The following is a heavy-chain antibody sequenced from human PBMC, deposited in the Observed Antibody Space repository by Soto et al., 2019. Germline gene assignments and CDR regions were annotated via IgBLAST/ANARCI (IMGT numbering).Heavy chain of an antibody. CDR2: IKSKTEGGPT. J-gene: IGHJ5*01. Sequence: EVQLVESGGGLVKPGGSLRLSCAASGFTFSNAWMSWVRQAPGKGLEWVGRIKSKTEGGPTDYAAPVKGRFTISRDDSKNTLYLQMNSLKTEDTAVYYCTTLLLPGAMLVNWFDSWGQGTLVTVSS. D-gene: IGHD2-2*01. V-gene: IGHV3-15*01. CDR1: GFTFSNAW. CDR3: TTLLLPGAMLVNWFDS.